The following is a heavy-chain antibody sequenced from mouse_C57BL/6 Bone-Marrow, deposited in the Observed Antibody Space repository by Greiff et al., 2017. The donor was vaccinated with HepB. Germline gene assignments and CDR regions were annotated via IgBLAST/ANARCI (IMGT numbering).Heavy chain of an antibody. V-gene: IGHV6-6*01. D-gene: IGHD1-1*01. Sequence: LQQSGGGLVQPGGSMKLSCAASGFTFSDSWMDWVRQSPEKGLEWVAEIRNKANNHATYYAESVKGRFTISRDDSKISVYLQMNTVRAEDTGIYYGTHYCGSSHWYFDVWGTGTTVTVSS. CDR2: IRNKANNHAT. J-gene: IGHJ1*03. CDR1: GFTFSDSW. CDR3: THYCGSSHWYFDV.